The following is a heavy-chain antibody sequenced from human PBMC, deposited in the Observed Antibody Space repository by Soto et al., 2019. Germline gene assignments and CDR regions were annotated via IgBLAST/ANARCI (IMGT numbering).Heavy chain of an antibody. CDR1: GGSISSNFYY. CDR3: ARLRYFDWLL. D-gene: IGHD3-9*01. Sequence: SETLSLTCTVSGGSISSNFYYWGWIRQHPGKGLEWIGYIYYSGSTYYNPSLKSRVTISVDTSKNQFSLKLSSVTAADTAVYYCARLRYFDWLLWGKGTLVTVSS. CDR2: IYYSGST. J-gene: IGHJ4*02. V-gene: IGHV4-31*03.